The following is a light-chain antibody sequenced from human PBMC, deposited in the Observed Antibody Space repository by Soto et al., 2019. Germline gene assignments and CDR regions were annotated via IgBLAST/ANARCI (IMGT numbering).Light chain of an antibody. CDR1: SSDVGGYNY. Sequence: QSALTQPRSVSGSPGQSVTISCTGTSSDVGGYNYVSRYQQHPGKAPKLMIYDVSKRPSGVPDRFSGSKSGNTASLTISGLQAEDEADYYCCSYAGSYTYGFGTGTKVTVL. CDR2: DVS. V-gene: IGLV2-11*01. CDR3: CSYAGSYTYG. J-gene: IGLJ1*01.